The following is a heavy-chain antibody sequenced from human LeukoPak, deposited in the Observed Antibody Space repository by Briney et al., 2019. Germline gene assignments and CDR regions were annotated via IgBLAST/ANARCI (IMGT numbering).Heavy chain of an antibody. CDR2: IYTSGST. D-gene: IGHD4-17*01. J-gene: IGHJ5*02. V-gene: IGHV4-4*07. CDR3: ARGGRLRATNWFDP. CDR1: GGSISSYY. Sequence: SETLSLTCTVSGGSISSYYWSWIRQPAGQGLEWIGRIYTSGSTNYNPSLKSRVTMSVDTSKNQFSLKLSSVTAADTAVYYCARGGRLRATNWFDPWGQGTLVTVSS.